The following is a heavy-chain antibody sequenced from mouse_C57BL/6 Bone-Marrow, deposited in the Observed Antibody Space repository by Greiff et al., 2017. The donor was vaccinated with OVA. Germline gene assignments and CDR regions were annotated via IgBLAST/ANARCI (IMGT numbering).Heavy chain of an antibody. D-gene: IGHD2-4*01. CDR2: IYPRSGNT. CDR3: ARPIYYDYDGYFDV. CDR1: GYTFPSYG. Sequence: QVQLQQSGAELARPGASVKLSCKASGYTFPSYGISWVKQRTGQGLEWIGEIYPRSGNTYYNEKFKGKATLTADTSSSTAYMELRSLTSEDSAVYFWARPIYYDYDGYFDVWGTGTTVTVSS. J-gene: IGHJ1*03. V-gene: IGHV1-81*01.